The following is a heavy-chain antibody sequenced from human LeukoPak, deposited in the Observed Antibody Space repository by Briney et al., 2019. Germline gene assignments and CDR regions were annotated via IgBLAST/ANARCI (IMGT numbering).Heavy chain of an antibody. CDR1: GFTFSSYS. CDR3: ARLYSSSWFCDY. D-gene: IGHD6-13*01. CDR2: ISSSSSYI. J-gene: IGHJ4*02. V-gene: IGHV3-21*01. Sequence: GGSLRLSCAASGFTFSSYSMNWVRQAPGKGLEWVSSISSSSSYIYYADSVKGRFTISRDNAKNSLYLQMNSLRAEDTTVYHCARLYSSSWFCDYWGQGTLVTVSS.